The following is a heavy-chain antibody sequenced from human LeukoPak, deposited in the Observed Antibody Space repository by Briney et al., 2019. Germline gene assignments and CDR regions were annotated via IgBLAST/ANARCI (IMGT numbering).Heavy chain of an antibody. D-gene: IGHD1-26*01. CDR2: IYYTGST. CDR1: GGSISSNTYY. V-gene: IGHV4-39*01. Sequence: PSETLSLTCTVAGGSISSNTYYWDWIRQPPGKGLEGIASIYYTGSTYLNPSLKSRVTILVDAFKNQFSLKLTSVTAAGTAVYYCARTRGSRGVYYFDYWPRGRLVSVFS. CDR3: ARTRGSRGVYYFDY. J-gene: IGHJ4*02.